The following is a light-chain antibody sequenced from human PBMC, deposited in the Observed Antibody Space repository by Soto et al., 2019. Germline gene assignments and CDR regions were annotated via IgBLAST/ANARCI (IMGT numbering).Light chain of an antibody. CDR1: QSVRSNY. CDR3: QQYSSSPT. CDR2: GAS. V-gene: IGKV3-20*01. Sequence: EIVLTQSPGTLSLSPGERATLSCRASQSVRSNYLAWYQQKPGQAPRLLIYGASSRATGLPDRFSGSGSGTDFTLTISRLEPEDFAVYYCQQYSSSPTFGQGTKVEIK. J-gene: IGKJ1*01.